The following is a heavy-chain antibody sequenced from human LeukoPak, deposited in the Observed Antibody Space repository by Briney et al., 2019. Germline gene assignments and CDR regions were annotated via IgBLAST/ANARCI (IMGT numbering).Heavy chain of an antibody. CDR1: GFTFNGYY. D-gene: IGHD6-19*01. Sequence: GGSLRLSCAAYGFTFNGYYMSWIRQAPGKGLEWVAYISSSGSTIYYTDSVKGRFTISRDNSKNSLYLQMNSLRAEDTAVYYCAREKWLVNWIFDYWGQGALVTVSS. CDR2: ISSSGSTI. V-gene: IGHV3-11*04. J-gene: IGHJ4*02. CDR3: AREKWLVNWIFDY.